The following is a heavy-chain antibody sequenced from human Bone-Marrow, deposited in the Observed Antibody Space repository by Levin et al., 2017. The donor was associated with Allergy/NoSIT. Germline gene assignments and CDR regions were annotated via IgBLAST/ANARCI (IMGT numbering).Heavy chain of an antibody. Sequence: QPGGSLRLSCEASGFAFSDNWMNWVRQTPGKGLEWVAYINKDGSDQNYVDSVKGRFTISRDNAENLLYLQMNSLRDEDTAIYYCARYDLWAPGSSWGQGTLVTVSS. CDR1: GFAFSDNW. D-gene: IGHD3/OR15-3a*01. V-gene: IGHV3-7*01. CDR3: ARYDLWAPGSS. CDR2: INKDGSDQ. J-gene: IGHJ4*02.